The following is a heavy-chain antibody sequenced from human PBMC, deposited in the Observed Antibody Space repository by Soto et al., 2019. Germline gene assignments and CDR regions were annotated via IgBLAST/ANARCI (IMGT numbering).Heavy chain of an antibody. D-gene: IGHD1-26*01. CDR1: GGSISSGDYY. CDR3: ARCEVGADLGNWFDP. CDR2: IYYSGST. J-gene: IGHJ5*02. V-gene: IGHV4-30-4*01. Sequence: SSETLSLTCTVSGGSISSGDYYWSWIRQPPGKGLEWIGYIYYSGSTYYNPSLKSRVTISVDTSKNQFSLKLSSVTAADTAVYYCARCEVGADLGNWFDPWGQGTLVTVSS.